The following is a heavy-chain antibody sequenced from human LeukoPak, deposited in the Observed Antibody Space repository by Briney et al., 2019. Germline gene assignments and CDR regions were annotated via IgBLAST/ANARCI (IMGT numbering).Heavy chain of an antibody. J-gene: IGHJ4*02. D-gene: IGHD1-1*01. V-gene: IGHV3-30-3*01. Sequence: PGGSLRLSCAASGFTFSSYGMHWVRQAPGKGLEWVAVMLYDGSNKYIDSVKGRFTISRDNSKNTLYLQMNSLRVEDTAVYYCALGSRWNDGWVFDYWGQGTLVTVYS. CDR3: ALGSRWNDGWVFDY. CDR1: GFTFSSYG. CDR2: MLYDGSN.